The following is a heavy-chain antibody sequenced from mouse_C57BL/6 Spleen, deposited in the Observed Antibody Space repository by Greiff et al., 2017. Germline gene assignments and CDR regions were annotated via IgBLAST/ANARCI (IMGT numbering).Heavy chain of an antibody. Sequence: QVQLQQSGPGLVQPSQSLSITCTVSGFSLTSYGVHWVRQSPGKGLEWLGVIWSGGSTDYNAAFISRLSISKDNSTSQVFFKMNSLQADDTAIYYCARNADAMGYWGQGASVTVSS. CDR2: IWSGGST. CDR3: ARNADAMGY. V-gene: IGHV2-2*01. CDR1: GFSLTSYG. J-gene: IGHJ4*01.